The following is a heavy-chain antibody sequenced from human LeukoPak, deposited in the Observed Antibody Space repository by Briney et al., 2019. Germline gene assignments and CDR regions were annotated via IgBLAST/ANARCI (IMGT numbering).Heavy chain of an antibody. CDR1: GFTFSSYG. Sequence: GKSLRLSCAASGFTFSSYGMNWVRQAPGKGLEWVAVISYDGSRQYSADSVKGRFTISRDSSKNTLYLQMNSLRAEDTAVYYCAKERVNFYESSGFDYWGQGTLVTVSS. D-gene: IGHD3-22*01. V-gene: IGHV3-30*18. CDR2: ISYDGSRQ. CDR3: AKERVNFYESSGFDY. J-gene: IGHJ4*02.